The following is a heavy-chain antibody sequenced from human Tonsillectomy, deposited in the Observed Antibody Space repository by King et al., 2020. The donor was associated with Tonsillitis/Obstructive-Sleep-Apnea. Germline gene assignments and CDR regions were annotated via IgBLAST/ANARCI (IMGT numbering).Heavy chain of an antibody. D-gene: IGHD2-8*01. Sequence: QVQLQQWGAGLLKPSETLSLTFALYGGPFRGYYWSWIRQPPGKGLEWIGEINHSGNTDYNPSLKSRVTISVDTSKNQFSLKLTSVTAADTAVYFRGTNNGDFYYYMDVWGKGTTVTVSS. CDR1: GGPFRGYY. CDR3: GTNNGDFYYYMDV. J-gene: IGHJ6*03. CDR2: INHSGNT. V-gene: IGHV4-34*01.